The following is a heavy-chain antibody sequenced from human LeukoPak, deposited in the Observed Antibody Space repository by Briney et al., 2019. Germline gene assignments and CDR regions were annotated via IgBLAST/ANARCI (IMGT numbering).Heavy chain of an antibody. CDR3: ARGHHDIGTTGTFDV. J-gene: IGHJ3*01. V-gene: IGHV1-18*01. Sequence: ASVKVSCKASGYTFTRYGISWVRQAPGQGLEWMGWISAYNGDTKYAQKFQGRVTLTTDTSTNTVSLELRRLTFDDTAVYYCARGHHDIGTTGTFDVWGQGTRVIVSS. CDR1: GYTFTRYG. D-gene: IGHD1/OR15-1a*01. CDR2: ISAYNGDT.